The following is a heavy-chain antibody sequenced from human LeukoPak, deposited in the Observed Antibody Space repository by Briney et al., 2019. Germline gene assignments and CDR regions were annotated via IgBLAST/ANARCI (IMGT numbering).Heavy chain of an antibody. J-gene: IGHJ6*03. V-gene: IGHV4-30-2*01. CDR1: GGSISSGDYY. CDR2: IYHSGST. Sequence: PSQTLSLTCTVSGGSISSGDYYWSWIRQPPGKGLEWIGYIYHSGSTYYNPSLKSRVTISVDRSKDQFSLKLSSVTAADTAVYYCATTIAAGYYYYMDVWGKGTTATVSS. CDR3: ATTIAAGYYYYMDV. D-gene: IGHD6-13*01.